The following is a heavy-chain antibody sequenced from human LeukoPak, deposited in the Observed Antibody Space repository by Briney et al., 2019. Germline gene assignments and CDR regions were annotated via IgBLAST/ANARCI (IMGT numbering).Heavy chain of an antibody. CDR1: GFTFSSYA. J-gene: IGHJ4*02. CDR3: ARDRTRGKYCSSTSCYFDY. V-gene: IGHV3-30-3*01. D-gene: IGHD2-2*01. CDR2: ISYDGSNK. Sequence: QPGGSLRLSCAASGFTFSSYAMHWVRQAPGKGLEWVAVISYDGSNKYYADSVKGRFTISRDNSKNTLYLQMNSLRAEDTAVYYCARDRTRGKYCSSTSCYFDYWGQGTLVTVSS.